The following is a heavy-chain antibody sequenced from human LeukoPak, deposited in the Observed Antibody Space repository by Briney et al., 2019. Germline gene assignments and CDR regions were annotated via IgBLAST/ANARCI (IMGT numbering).Heavy chain of an antibody. D-gene: IGHD1-26*01. CDR1: GFTVSRYA. V-gene: IGHV3-23*01. Sequence: GGSLRLSCRASGFTVSRYAMSWVRQVPGKELEWVSSITNNNGKTYYADSVKGRFTISRDNSKNTLYLQMNSLRAEDTAVYYCAKDSGIVGANFDYWGHGALVTVSS. CDR3: AKDSGIVGANFDY. J-gene: IGHJ4*03. CDR2: ITNNNGKT.